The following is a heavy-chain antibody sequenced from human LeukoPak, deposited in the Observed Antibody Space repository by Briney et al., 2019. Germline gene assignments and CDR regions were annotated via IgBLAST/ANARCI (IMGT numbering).Heavy chain of an antibody. J-gene: IGHJ4*02. CDR1: DDSISDYY. V-gene: IGHV4-59*01. D-gene: IGHD3-16*01. CDR2: FHNSGTF. Sequence: PSETLSLTCTVSDDSISDYYRGWIRQPPGKGLEWIGYFHNSGTFTYNPSLKSRVTISADTSKNQFSLKLNSLTTADTAVYYCTRGAGWLIDYWGQGILVTVSS. CDR3: TRGAGWLIDY.